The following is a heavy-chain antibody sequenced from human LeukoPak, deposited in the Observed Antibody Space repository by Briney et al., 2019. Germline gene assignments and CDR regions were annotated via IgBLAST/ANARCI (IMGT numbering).Heavy chain of an antibody. CDR2: ISSSGRTI. Sequence: HPGGSLRLSCAASGFTFSSYEMNWVRQAPGKGLEWVSYISSSGRTIYYADSVKGRVPITTAHAKNSLYPQMNSPRAEDTAVYYCARGGITMIRHLFRGSPYYYYGMDVWGQGTTVTVSS. CDR1: GFTFSSYE. V-gene: IGHV3-48*03. CDR3: ARGGITMIRHLFRGSPYYYYGMDV. J-gene: IGHJ6*02. D-gene: IGHD3-22*01.